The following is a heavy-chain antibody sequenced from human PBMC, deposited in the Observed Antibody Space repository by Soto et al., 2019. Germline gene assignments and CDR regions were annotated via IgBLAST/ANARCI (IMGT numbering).Heavy chain of an antibody. CDR2: IGTAGDT. CDR3: ARDRRVTTAHYYYYYMDV. D-gene: IGHD4-17*01. J-gene: IGHJ6*03. V-gene: IGHV3-13*01. Sequence: GGSLRLSCAASGFTFSSYDMHWVHQATGKGLEWVSAIGTAGDTYYPGSVKGRFTISRENAKNSLYLQMNSLRAGDTAVYYCARDRRVTTAHYYYYYMDVWGKGTTVTVSS. CDR1: GFTFSSYD.